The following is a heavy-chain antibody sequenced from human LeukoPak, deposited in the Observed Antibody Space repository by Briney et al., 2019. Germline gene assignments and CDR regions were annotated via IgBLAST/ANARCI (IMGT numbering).Heavy chain of an antibody. V-gene: IGHV3-23*01. CDR2: ISGSGGST. CDR3: ARDSLSGVAGTGYFHH. CDR1: GFTFSSYA. Sequence: GGSLRLSCAASGFTFSSYAVSWVRQAPGKGLEWVSAISGSGGSTNYADSMKGRFTISRDNAKNSLYLQMNSLRAEDTAVYYCARDSLSGVAGTGYFHHWGQGTLVTVSS. D-gene: IGHD6-19*01. J-gene: IGHJ1*01.